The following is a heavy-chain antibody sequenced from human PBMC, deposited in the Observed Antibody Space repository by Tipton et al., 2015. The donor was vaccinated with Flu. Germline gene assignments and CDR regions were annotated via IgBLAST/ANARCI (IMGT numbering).Heavy chain of an antibody. CDR3: ARVGGDYRDSSGFIPWFDL. D-gene: IGHD3-22*01. V-gene: IGHV4-59*01. Sequence: TLSLTCTVSGGSISNDYWSWIRQPPGKGLEWIGYIYHTGNFNYNPSLKSRVTISVDTSKNQFSLKLSSVTAADTAVYYCARVGGDYRDSSGFIPWFDLWGQGTLVTVSS. CDR2: IYHTGNF. J-gene: IGHJ5*02. CDR1: GGSISNDY.